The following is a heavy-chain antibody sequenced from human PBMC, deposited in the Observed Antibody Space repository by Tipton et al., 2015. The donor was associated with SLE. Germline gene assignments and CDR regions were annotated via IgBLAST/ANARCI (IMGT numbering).Heavy chain of an antibody. CDR3: ARDPAGGAYFDL. CDR2: INHSGST. Sequence: LRLSCTVSGGSISSYYWSWIRQPPGKGLEWIGEINHSGSTNYNPSLKSRVTISVDTSKNQFSLKLSSVTAADTAVYYCARDPAGGAYFDLWGRGTLVTVSS. D-gene: IGHD3-16*01. J-gene: IGHJ2*01. V-gene: IGHV4-34*01. CDR1: GGSISSYY.